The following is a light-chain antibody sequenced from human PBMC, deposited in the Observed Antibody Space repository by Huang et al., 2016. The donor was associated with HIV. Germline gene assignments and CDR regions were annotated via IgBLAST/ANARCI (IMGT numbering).Light chain of an antibody. Sequence: AIQMTQSPSSLSASVGDRVTITCRASQAIRNDLGWYQHRPGKAPKLLIYAASELQSGVPLRCRGSGSGTDFTLTISSLQPEDVGTYYCLQDFNYPRTFGQGTTVKI. CDR2: AAS. CDR1: QAIRND. V-gene: IGKV1-6*01. J-gene: IGKJ1*01. CDR3: LQDFNYPRT.